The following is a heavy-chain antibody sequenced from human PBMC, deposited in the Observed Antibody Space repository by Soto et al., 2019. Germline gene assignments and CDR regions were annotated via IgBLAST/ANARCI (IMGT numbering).Heavy chain of an antibody. CDR3: ARLEDSSSWYYDY. D-gene: IGHD6-13*01. Sequence: GGSLRLSCAASVFTFSSYSMNWVRQAPGKGLEWVSSISSSSYIYYADSVKGRFTISRDNAKNSLYLQMNSLRAEDTAVYYCARLEDSSSWYYDYWGQGTLVTVSS. CDR2: ISSSSYI. CDR1: VFTFSSYS. V-gene: IGHV3-21*01. J-gene: IGHJ4*02.